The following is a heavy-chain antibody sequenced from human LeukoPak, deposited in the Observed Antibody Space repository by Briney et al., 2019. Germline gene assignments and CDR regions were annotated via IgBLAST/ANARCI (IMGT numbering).Heavy chain of an antibody. CDR3: ARGYESSGYYFYFDF. J-gene: IGHJ4*02. V-gene: IGHV4-31*03. CDR2: IYYSGST. Sequence: SETLSLTCTVSGGSIRYGDYYWTWIRQHPGKGLEWIGYIYYSGSTYYNPSLESRVSISLDTSKNQFSLKLTSVTAADTAVYYCARGYESSGYYFYFDFWGQGTLVTVSS. CDR1: GGSIRYGDYY. D-gene: IGHD3-22*01.